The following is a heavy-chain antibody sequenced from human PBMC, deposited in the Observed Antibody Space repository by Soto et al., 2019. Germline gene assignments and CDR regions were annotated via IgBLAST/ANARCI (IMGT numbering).Heavy chain of an antibody. D-gene: IGHD3-10*01. CDR3: ARCGQLLWFGELLSNGMDV. CDR1: GYTFTTYD. J-gene: IGHJ6*02. CDR2: MDPNSGST. V-gene: IGHV1-8*01. Sequence: ASVKVSCKASGYTFTTYDINWVRQAPGQGLEWLGWMDPNSGSTGYAQNFQGRVTMTRNTSISTAYMELSSLRSEDTAVYYCARCGQLLWFGELLSNGMDVWGQGTTVTVSS.